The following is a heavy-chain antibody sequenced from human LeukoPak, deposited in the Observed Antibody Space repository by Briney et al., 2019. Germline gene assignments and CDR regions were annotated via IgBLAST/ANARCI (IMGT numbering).Heavy chain of an antibody. V-gene: IGHV1-2*02. CDR1: GYTFTGYY. D-gene: IGHD4-17*01. Sequence: ASVKVSCKASGYTFTGYYMHWVRQAPGQGLEWMGWINPNSGGTNYAQKFQGRVTMTRDTSISTAYMELRSLRSDDTAVYYCARVPDYGDYEDYWGQGTLVTVSS. CDR3: ARVPDYGDYEDY. CDR2: INPNSGGT. J-gene: IGHJ4*02.